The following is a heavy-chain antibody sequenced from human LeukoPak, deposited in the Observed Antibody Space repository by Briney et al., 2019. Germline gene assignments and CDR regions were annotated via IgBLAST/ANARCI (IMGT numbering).Heavy chain of an antibody. CDR2: INTNTGNP. CDR3: ARVPHNWNYVGWYFDY. CDR1: GYTFTSYA. Sequence: GASVKVSCKASGYTFTSYAMNWVRQAPGQGLEWMGWINTNTGNPTYAQGFTGRFVFSLDTSVSTAYLQISSLKAEDTAVYYCARVPHNWNYVGWYFDYWGQGTLVTVSS. J-gene: IGHJ4*02. D-gene: IGHD1-7*01. V-gene: IGHV7-4-1*02.